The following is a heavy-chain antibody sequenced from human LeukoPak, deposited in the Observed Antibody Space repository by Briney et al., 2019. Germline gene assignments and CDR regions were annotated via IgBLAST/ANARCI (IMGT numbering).Heavy chain of an antibody. Sequence: ASVKVSCKASGYTFTNYVISWVRQAPGQGPEWMGWISAYNSDTNYAQKLQGRVTMTTDTSTSTAYMELRSLRSDDTAVYYCARDVLGYYDSSGYPLGPFDYWGQGTLVTVSS. CDR3: ARDVLGYYDSSGYPLGPFDY. J-gene: IGHJ4*02. CDR1: GYTFTNYV. CDR2: ISAYNSDT. V-gene: IGHV1-18*01. D-gene: IGHD3-22*01.